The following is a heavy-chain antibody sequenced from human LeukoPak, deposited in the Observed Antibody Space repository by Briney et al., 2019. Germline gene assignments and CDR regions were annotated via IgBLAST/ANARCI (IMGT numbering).Heavy chain of an antibody. Sequence: GGSLRLSCAASGFTFSSSAMSWVRQAPGKGLEWVSAISGSGTNTYYADSVKGRFTISRDNSKSTLYLEMNSLRAEDTAMYYCAKDFGRNLGGPGYWGRGTLVTVSS. J-gene: IGHJ4*02. V-gene: IGHV3-23*01. CDR1: GFTFSSSA. CDR3: AKDFGRNLGGPGY. D-gene: IGHD3-10*01. CDR2: ISGSGTNT.